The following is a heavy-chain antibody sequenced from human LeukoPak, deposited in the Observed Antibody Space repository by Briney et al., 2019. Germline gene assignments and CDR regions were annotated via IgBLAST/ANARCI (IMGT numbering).Heavy chain of an antibody. V-gene: IGHV3-64D*06. J-gene: IGHJ3*02. CDR2: ISRNGDNT. CDR1: GVTFSTLP. Sequence: GVPLTLSCSPSGVTFSTLPKHCVRQAPGKGGEYCADISRNGDNTYYADPVKGRFTISRDNSKNTLCLQMSSLRPEDTAVYYCVKALTDDAFDIWGQGTMVTVSS. CDR3: VKALTDDAFDI.